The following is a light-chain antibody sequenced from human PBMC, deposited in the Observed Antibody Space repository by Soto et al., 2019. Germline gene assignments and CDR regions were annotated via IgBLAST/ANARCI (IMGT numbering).Light chain of an antibody. CDR2: DSY. J-gene: IGKJ2*01. Sequence: EIVLTQSPATLSLSPGERATLSCRASQSVSSYLAWYQQKPGEAPRLLIYDSYNRATGIPARFSGSGSVTDFTLTISRLEPEDFAVYYCQQRSHWPPYTFGQGTKLEIK. CDR1: QSVSSY. V-gene: IGKV3-11*01. CDR3: QQRSHWPPYT.